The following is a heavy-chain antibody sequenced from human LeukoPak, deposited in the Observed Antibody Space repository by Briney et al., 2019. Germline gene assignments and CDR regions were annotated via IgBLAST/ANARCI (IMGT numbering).Heavy chain of an antibody. D-gene: IGHD3-10*01. CDR2: ISSNGGST. J-gene: IGHJ3*02. CDR3: ASSLRGGAFDI. CDR1: GFTFSSYA. Sequence: GGSLRLSCAASGFTFSSYAMHWVRQAPGKGLEYVSAISSNGGSTYYANSVKGRFTISRDNSKNTLYLQMGSLGAEDMAVYYCASSLRGGAFDIWGQGTMVTVSS. V-gene: IGHV3-64*01.